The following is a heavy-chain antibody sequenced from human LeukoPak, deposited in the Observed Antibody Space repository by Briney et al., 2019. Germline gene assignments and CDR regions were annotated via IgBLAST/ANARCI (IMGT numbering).Heavy chain of an antibody. CDR3: AGSIAVAGLDY. Sequence: GGSLRLSCAASGFTFSSYWMYWVRQAPGKGLVWVSRINSDGSTINYADSVKGRFTISRDNAKNTLYPQMSSLRAEDTAVYFCAGSIAVAGLDYWGQGTLVTVSS. CDR2: INSDGSTI. V-gene: IGHV3-74*01. D-gene: IGHD6-19*01. CDR1: GFTFSSYW. J-gene: IGHJ4*02.